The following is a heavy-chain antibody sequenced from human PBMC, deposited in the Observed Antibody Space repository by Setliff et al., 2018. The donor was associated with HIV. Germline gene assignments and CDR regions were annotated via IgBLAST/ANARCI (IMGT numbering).Heavy chain of an antibody. CDR1: GFTVSTSY. J-gene: IGHJ5*02. Sequence: GGSLRLSCAASGFTVSTSYMSWIRQAPGKGLEWVAVISHDGGNKYYAHSVKGRFTISRDNSKNTLFPQMNSLRADDTAVYYCAKEPTGDSSHWFDPWGQGTLVTVSS. CDR2: ISHDGGNK. V-gene: IGHV3-30*18. CDR3: AKEPTGDSSHWFDP. D-gene: IGHD7-27*01.